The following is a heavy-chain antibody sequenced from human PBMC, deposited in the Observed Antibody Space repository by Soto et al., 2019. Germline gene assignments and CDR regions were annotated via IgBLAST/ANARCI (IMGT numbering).Heavy chain of an antibody. J-gene: IGHJ4*02. CDR2: ILSDGSGK. CDR1: GFTFSSYG. V-gene: IGHV3-30*03. D-gene: IGHD2-8*02. CDR3: ARGGSWSGSL. Sequence: GGSLRLSCAASGFTFSSYGMHWVRQAPGKGLEWVAVILSDGSGKVYADSVKGRFLISRDNSKNTLYLQMNSLRIEDTAVYYCARGGSWSGSLWGQGTLVTVSS.